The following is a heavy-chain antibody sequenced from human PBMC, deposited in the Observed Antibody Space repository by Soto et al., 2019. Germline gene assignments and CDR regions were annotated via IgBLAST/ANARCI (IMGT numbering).Heavy chain of an antibody. Sequence: SETLSLTCAVYGGPFSGYYWSWIRQPPGKGLEWIGEINHSGSTNYNPSLKSRVTISVDTPKNQFSLKLSSVTAADTAVYYCARSMVRGVIIEHYYHYGMDVWDQGTTVTVSS. V-gene: IGHV4-34*01. CDR3: ARSMVRGVIIEHYYHYGMDV. CDR2: INHSGST. CDR1: GGPFSGYY. J-gene: IGHJ6*02. D-gene: IGHD3-10*01.